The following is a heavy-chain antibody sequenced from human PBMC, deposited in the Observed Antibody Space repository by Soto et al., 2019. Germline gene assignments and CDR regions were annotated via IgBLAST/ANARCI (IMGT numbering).Heavy chain of an antibody. D-gene: IGHD4-17*01. Sequence: QVQLVESGGGVVQPGRSLRLSCAASGFTFSSYAMHWVRQAPGKGLEWVAVISYDGSNKYYADSVKGRFTISRDNSKNTLYLQMNSLRAEDTAVYYSARDYGDYELTYYFDYWGQGTLVTVSS. CDR2: ISYDGSNK. J-gene: IGHJ4*02. V-gene: IGHV3-30-3*01. CDR1: GFTFSSYA. CDR3: ARDYGDYELTYYFDY.